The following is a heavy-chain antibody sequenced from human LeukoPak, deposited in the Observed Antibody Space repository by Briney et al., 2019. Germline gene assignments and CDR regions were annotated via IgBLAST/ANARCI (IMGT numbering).Heavy chain of an antibody. CDR3: ARGFAPADYYYYGMDV. CDR1: GFTFSSYS. D-gene: IGHD6-13*01. V-gene: IGHV3-48*02. CDR2: ISSSSSTI. J-gene: IGHJ6*02. Sequence: GGSLRLSCAVSGFTFSSYSMNWVRQAPGKGLEWVSYISSSSSTIYYAGSVKGRLTISRDNAKNSLYLRMNSLRDVDTAVYCCARGFAPADYYYYGMDVGGQGTTVTVSS.